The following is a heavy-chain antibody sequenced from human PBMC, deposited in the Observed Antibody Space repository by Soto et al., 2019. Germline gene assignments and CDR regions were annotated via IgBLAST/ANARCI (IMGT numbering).Heavy chain of an antibody. J-gene: IGHJ6*03. V-gene: IGHV4-59*01. CDR1: GGSISSYY. CDR3: ARGNSSSSGVYYYYYMDV. D-gene: IGHD6-6*01. CDR2: IYYSGST. Sequence: PSETLSLTCTVSGGSISSYYWSWIRQPPGKGLEWIGYIYYSGSTNYNPSLKSRVTISVDTSKNQFSLKLSSVTAADTAVYYCARGNSSSSGVYYYYYMDVWGKGTKVTVSS.